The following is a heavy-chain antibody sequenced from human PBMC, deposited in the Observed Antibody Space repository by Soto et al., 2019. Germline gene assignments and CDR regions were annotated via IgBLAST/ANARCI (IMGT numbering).Heavy chain of an antibody. J-gene: IGHJ3*02. CDR1: GYTFTSYV. Sequence: ASVKVSCKASGYTFTSYVIHWVRQATGQGLEWMGWMNPNSGNTGYAQKFQGRVTMTRNTSISTAYMELSSLRSEDTAVYYCARGYRYDFWSGYYLAFDIWGQATMVTVSS. CDR3: ARGYRYDFWSGYYLAFDI. D-gene: IGHD3-3*01. CDR2: MNPNSGNT. V-gene: IGHV1-8*01.